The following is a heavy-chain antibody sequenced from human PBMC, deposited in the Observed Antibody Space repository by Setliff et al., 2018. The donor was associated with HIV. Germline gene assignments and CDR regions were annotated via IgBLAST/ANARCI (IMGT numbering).Heavy chain of an antibody. CDR3: ARAVRSPTTYYYVFDY. CDR2: IYHSGST. Sequence: SETLSLTCAVSGGSISSDKWWTWVRQSPGKGLECIGEIYHSGSTNYNPSLKSRVTISVDKSKSQFSLKVTSVTAADTALYYCARAVRSPTTYYYVFDYWDQGTLVT. CDR1: GGSISSDKW. J-gene: IGHJ4*02. V-gene: IGHV4-4*02. D-gene: IGHD3-10*02.